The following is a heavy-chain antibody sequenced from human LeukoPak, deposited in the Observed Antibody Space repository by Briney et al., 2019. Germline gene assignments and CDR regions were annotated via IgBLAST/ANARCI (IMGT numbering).Heavy chain of an antibody. J-gene: IGHJ4*02. CDR1: GFTVSRNY. V-gene: IGHV3-66*01. CDR2: IYSGGST. D-gene: IGHD5-18*01. CDR3: ARDNYPGYSYGFDY. Sequence: GGSLRLSCAASGFTVSRNYMSWVRQAPGKGLEGVAVIYSGGSTYYADSVKGRFTISRDNSKNTLYLQMNSLRAEDTAVYYCARDNYPGYSYGFDYWGQGTLVTVSS.